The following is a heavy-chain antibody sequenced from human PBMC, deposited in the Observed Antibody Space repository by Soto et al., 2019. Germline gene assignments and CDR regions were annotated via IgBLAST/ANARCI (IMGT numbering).Heavy chain of an antibody. CDR1: GFTFSYYW. CDR3: ARGDRGAFDL. Sequence: VQLVESGGGLVQPGESLRLSCAASGFTFSYYWMHWVRQAPGKGLVWVSRIHSDGSSTTYADSVKGRFTISRDNARNTVYLQMTSLRVEDTAVYYCARGDRGAFDLWGQGTVVTVSS. CDR2: IHSDGSST. J-gene: IGHJ3*01. D-gene: IGHD1-26*01. V-gene: IGHV3-74*01.